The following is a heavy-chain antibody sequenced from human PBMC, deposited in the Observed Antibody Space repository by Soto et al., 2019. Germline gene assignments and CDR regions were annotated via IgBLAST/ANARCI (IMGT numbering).Heavy chain of an antibody. Sequence: GESLKISCKGSGYSFTSYWIGWMRQMPGKGLEWMGIIYPGDSDTRYSPSFQGQVTISADKSISTAYLQWRSLKASDTAMYYCARGDPLLWFGEKVYYGMDVWGQGTTVTVSS. CDR1: GYSFTSYW. CDR2: IYPGDSDT. CDR3: ARGDPLLWFGEKVYYGMDV. D-gene: IGHD3-10*01. J-gene: IGHJ6*02. V-gene: IGHV5-51*01.